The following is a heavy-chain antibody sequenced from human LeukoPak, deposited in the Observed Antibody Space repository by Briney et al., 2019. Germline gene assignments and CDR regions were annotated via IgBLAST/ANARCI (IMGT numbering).Heavy chain of an antibody. Sequence: GESLKISCAASGFTFSNYWLTWVRQAPGKGLEWVANIKQDGSEKHYVDSVKGRFTISRDNAKRSLYLQMNSLRAEDTAVFYCARGVDYHYYYYMDFWGKGTTVTVSS. V-gene: IGHV3-7*01. J-gene: IGHJ6*03. CDR3: ARGVDYHYYYYMDF. CDR2: IKQDGSEK. CDR1: GFTFSNYW.